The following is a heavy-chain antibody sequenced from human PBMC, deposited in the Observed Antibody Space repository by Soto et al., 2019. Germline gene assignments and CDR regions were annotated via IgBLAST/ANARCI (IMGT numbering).Heavy chain of an antibody. V-gene: IGHV3-74*03. CDR2: LSSDGFGA. Sequence: GGSLRLSCAASGFTFSSQAMSWVRQAPGKGLEWVSRLSSDGFGAAYADSVKGRFFISRDIARNTLFLQMNSLRADDTAVYYCARDLGGPDYWGRGTSVTVSS. CDR1: GFTFSSQA. CDR3: ARDLGGPDY. D-gene: IGHD3-16*01. J-gene: IGHJ4*02.